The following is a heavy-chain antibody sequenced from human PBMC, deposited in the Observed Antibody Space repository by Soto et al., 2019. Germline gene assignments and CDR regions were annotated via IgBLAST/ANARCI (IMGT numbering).Heavy chain of an antibody. J-gene: IGHJ4*02. CDR1: GYTFTSYD. CDR3: ARVGYYYDSSGYYLSFDY. CDR2: MNPNSGNT. V-gene: IGHV1-8*01. D-gene: IGHD3-22*01. Sequence: QVQLVQSGAEVKKPGASVKVSCKASGYTFTSYDINSVRQATGQGLEWMGWMNPNSGNTGYAQKFQGRVTMTRNTSISTAYMELSSLRSEDTAVYYCARVGYYYDSSGYYLSFDYWGQGTLVTVSS.